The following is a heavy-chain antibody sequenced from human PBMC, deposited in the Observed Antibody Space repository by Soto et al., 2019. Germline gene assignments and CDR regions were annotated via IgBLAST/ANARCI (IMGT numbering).Heavy chain of an antibody. V-gene: IGHV4-31*03. CDR1: GGSISSGGYY. J-gene: IGHJ4*02. CDR2: IYYIGST. D-gene: IGHD3-22*01. CDR3: ARTYDSSGYGLGG. Sequence: SETLSLTCTVSGGSISSGGYYWSWIRQHPGKGLEWIGYIYYIGSTYYNPSLKIRVTISVDTSKNQFSLKLSSVTAADTAVYYCARTYDSSGYGLGGWGQGTLVTVSS.